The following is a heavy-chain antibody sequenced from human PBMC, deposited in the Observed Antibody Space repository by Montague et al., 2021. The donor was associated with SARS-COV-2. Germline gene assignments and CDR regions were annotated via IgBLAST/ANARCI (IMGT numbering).Heavy chain of an antibody. D-gene: IGHD6-13*01. CDR2: IVNNGRTS. CDR1: GFTFSSYD. V-gene: IGHV3-23*01. J-gene: IGHJ6*02. CDR3: AKDSHIADADCNYYGMDD. Sequence: SLRLSCAASGFTFSSYDMSWVRQAPGKGLEWVSDIVNNGRTSYYADSMMGRFAISRDNSGKTVYLQMNSLRAEDTAVYYCAKDSHIADADCNYYGMDDWGQGTPVTVSS.